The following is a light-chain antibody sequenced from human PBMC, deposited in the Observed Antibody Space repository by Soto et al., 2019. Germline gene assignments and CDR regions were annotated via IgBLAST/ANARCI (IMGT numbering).Light chain of an antibody. CDR1: NSNIGRNS. V-gene: IGLV1-47*01. CDR3: SAWDDSLSGVI. J-gene: IGLJ2*01. Sequence: QSVLTQPPSASGTPGQRVTLSCSGSNSNIGRNSVYWYQQLPGTAPKLLIFRNSQRPSGVPDRFSGSKSGTSASLDISGLRSDDESDYYCSAWDDSLSGVIFGGGTKGTVL. CDR2: RNS.